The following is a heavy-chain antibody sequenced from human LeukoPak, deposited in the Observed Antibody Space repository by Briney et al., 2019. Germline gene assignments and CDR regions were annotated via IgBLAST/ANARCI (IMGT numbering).Heavy chain of an antibody. V-gene: IGHV4-59*08. J-gene: IGHJ6*02. CDR1: GGSISSYY. CDR2: IYYSGST. CDR3: ARGPGYCSSTSCYTSGYYYYGMDV. D-gene: IGHD2-2*02. Sequence: KTSETLSLTCTVSGGSISSYYWSWIRQPPGKGLEWIGYIYYSGSTNYNPSLKSRVTISVDTSKNQFSLKLSSVTAADTAVYYCARGPGYCSSTSCYTSGYYYYGMDVWGQGTTVTVSS.